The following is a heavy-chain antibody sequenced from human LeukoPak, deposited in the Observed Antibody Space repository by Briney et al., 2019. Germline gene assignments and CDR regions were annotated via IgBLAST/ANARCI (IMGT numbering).Heavy chain of an antibody. J-gene: IGHJ5*02. CDR1: GGSISSYY. Sequence: PSETLSLTCTVSGGSISSYYWNWIRQPPGKGLEWIGYIYYTGSTNYNPSLKSRVTISVDTSKNHFSLKLSSVTAADTAVYYCARANWGSSGWFDPWGRGTLVTVSS. CDR3: ARANWGSSGWFDP. CDR2: IYYTGST. V-gene: IGHV4-59*01. D-gene: IGHD7-27*01.